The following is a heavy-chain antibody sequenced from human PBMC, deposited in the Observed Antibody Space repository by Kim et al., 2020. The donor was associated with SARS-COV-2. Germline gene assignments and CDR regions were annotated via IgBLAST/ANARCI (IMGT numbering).Heavy chain of an antibody. D-gene: IGHD1-26*01. V-gene: IGHV3-49*04. J-gene: IGHJ4*02. CDR2: IRSKAYGGTS. CDR1: GFTFGDYA. Sequence: GGSLRLSCTASGFTFGDYAMTWVHQAPGKGLEWVGFIRSKAYGGTSEYAASVKGRFTISRDDSKSIAYLQMNSLKTEDTAVYYCTRHSEADFSGSYLDYWGQGTLVTVSS. CDR3: TRHSEADFSGSYLDY.